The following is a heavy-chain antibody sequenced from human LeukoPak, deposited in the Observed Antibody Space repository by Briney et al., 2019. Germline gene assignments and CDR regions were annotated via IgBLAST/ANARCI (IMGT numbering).Heavy chain of an antibody. CDR3: ARETSQKGTHYMDV. CDR1: GGSISSYY. J-gene: IGHJ6*03. V-gene: IGHV4-59*01. D-gene: IGHD3-10*01. Sequence: SETLSLTYSVSGGSISSYYWSWIRQPPGKGLEWIGYVYYSGSTNYNPSLKSRVTISVDTSKKQFSLRLTSVTAADTAVYYCARETSQKGTHYMDVWGKGTTVTISS. CDR2: VYYSGST.